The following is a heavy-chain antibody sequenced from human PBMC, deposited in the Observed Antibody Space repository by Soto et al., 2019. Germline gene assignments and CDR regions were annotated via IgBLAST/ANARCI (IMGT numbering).Heavy chain of an antibody. CDR3: ARDNPPLGY. J-gene: IGHJ4*02. CDR2: ISAYSGNT. V-gene: IGHV1-18*01. Sequence: QVQLVQSGAEVKKPGASVKVSCKASGYTFTSYGISWVRQAPGQGLGWMGWISAYSGNTNYARKLQGRVTMTTDTATSTANMELRSLSSVDTAVYYFARDNPPLGYWGQGTLVTVSS. CDR1: GYTFTSYG.